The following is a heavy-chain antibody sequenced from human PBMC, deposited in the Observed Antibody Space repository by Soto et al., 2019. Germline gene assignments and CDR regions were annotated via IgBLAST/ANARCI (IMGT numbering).Heavy chain of an antibody. CDR1: GGSISSYY. Sequence: SETLSLTCTVSGGSISSYYWSWIRQPPGKGLEWIGYIYYSGSTNYNPSLKSRVTISVDTSKNQFSLKLSSVTAADTAVYYCARLRNYYYYMDVWGKGTTVTVSS. CDR2: IYYSGST. J-gene: IGHJ6*03. V-gene: IGHV4-59*08. CDR3: ARLRNYYYYMDV.